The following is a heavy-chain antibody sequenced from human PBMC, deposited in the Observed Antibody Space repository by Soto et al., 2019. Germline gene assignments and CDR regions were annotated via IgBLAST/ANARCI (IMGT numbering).Heavy chain of an antibody. J-gene: IGHJ5*02. D-gene: IGHD6-13*01. CDR1: GFDFGDYY. CDR3: VRPYYSSSWFPFHR. Sequence: QVQLVESGGGLVKPGGSLRLSCTGSGFDFGDYYMSWIRQAPGKGLEWVSYIDSGDGTTYYTDSVKGRFTISRDNAKKTVYLQMSSLRVEDTALYYCVRPYYSSSWFPFHRWGQGTLVTVSS. CDR2: IDSGDGTT. V-gene: IGHV3-11*01.